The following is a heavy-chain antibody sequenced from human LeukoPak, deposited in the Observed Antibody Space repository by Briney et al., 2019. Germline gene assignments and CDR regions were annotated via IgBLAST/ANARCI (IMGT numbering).Heavy chain of an antibody. CDR2: INHSGST. Sequence: SETLSLTCAVYGGSFSGYYWNWIRQPPGKGLEWIGEINHSGSTNYNASLKSRVTISVDTSKNQFSLKLSSVTAADTAVYYCARVNYSYGYDWGQGTLVTVSS. J-gene: IGHJ4*02. CDR3: ARVNYSYGYD. CDR1: GGSFSGYY. D-gene: IGHD5-18*01. V-gene: IGHV4-34*01.